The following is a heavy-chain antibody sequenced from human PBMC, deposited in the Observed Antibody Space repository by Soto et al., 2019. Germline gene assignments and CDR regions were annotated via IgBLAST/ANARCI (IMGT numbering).Heavy chain of an antibody. CDR1: GFTFSIYA. Sequence: GGSLRLSCSASGFTFSIYAMHWVRQAPGKGLEYVPSISTNGGSTDYADSVKGRFTISRDNSKNTVYLQMSSLRVEDTAVYYCVKGEYYYDSSGYYPFDYWGQGTLVTVSS. J-gene: IGHJ4*02. D-gene: IGHD3-22*01. V-gene: IGHV3-64D*06. CDR2: ISTNGGST. CDR3: VKGEYYYDSSGYYPFDY.